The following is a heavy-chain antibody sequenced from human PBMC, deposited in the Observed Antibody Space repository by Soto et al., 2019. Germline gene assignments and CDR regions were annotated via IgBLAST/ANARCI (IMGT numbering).Heavy chain of an antibody. J-gene: IGHJ6*02. V-gene: IGHV4-4*02. Sequence: SETLSLTCAVSGGSISSSNWWSWVRQPPGKGLEWIGEIYHSGSTNYNPSLKSRVTISVDKSKNQFSLKLSSVTAADTAVYYWARARPYYYYGMEVWGQGTTVTVSS. CDR1: GGSISSSNW. CDR3: ARARPYYYYGMEV. CDR2: IYHSGST.